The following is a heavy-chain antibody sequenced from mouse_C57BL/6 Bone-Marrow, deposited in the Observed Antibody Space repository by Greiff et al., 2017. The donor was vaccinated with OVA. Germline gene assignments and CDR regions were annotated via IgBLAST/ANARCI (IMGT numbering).Heavy chain of an antibody. Sequence: QVQLQQSGAELVRPGTSVKVSCKASGYAFTNYLIEWVKQRPGQGLEWIGVINPGSGGTNYNEKFKGKATLTADKSSSTAYMQLSSLTSEDSAVYFCARDDGYYVFAYWGQGTLVTVSA. V-gene: IGHV1-54*01. D-gene: IGHD2-3*01. J-gene: IGHJ3*01. CDR2: INPGSGGT. CDR1: GYAFTNYL. CDR3: ARDDGYYVFAY.